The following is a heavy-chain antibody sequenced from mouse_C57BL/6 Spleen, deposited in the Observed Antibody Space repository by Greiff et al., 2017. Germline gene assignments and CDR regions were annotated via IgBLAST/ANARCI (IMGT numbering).Heavy chain of an antibody. J-gene: IGHJ4*01. V-gene: IGHV1-61*01. CDR3: ARVGSFYAMDY. Sequence: QVQLQQPGAELVRPGSSVKLSCKASGYTFTSYWMAWVKQRPGHGLEWIGNIYPSDSETHYNQKFKDKATLTVDKSSSTAYMQLSSLTSEDSAVYYCARVGSFYAMDYWGQGTSVTVSS. CDR1: GYTFTSYW. CDR2: IYPSDSET.